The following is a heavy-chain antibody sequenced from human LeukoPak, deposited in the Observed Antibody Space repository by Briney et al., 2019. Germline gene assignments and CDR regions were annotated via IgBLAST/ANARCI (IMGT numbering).Heavy chain of an antibody. CDR1: GFTFSSYS. J-gene: IGHJ4*02. V-gene: IGHV3-21*01. Sequence: GGSLRLSCAASGFTFSSYSMNWVRQAPGKGLEWVSSISSSSSYIYYADSVKGRFTISRGNAKNSLYLQMNSLRAEDAAVYYCARDDRDMTTVTTLDYWGQGTLVTVSS. CDR2: ISSSSSYI. CDR3: ARDDRDMTTVTTLDY. D-gene: IGHD4-11*01.